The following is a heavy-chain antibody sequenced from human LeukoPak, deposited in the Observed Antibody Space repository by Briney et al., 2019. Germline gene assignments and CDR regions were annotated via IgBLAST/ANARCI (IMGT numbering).Heavy chain of an antibody. Sequence: GGSLRLSCAASGFTFSSSGMHWVRQAPGKGLEWVALIWYDGSNKYYADSVKGRFTISRDNSKNTLYLQMNSQRAEDTAIYYWARDPGGSGYSFDSWGQGTLVTVSS. CDR2: IWYDGSNK. V-gene: IGHV3-33*01. CDR3: ARDPGGSGYSFDS. D-gene: IGHD3-3*01. CDR1: GFTFSSSG. J-gene: IGHJ4*02.